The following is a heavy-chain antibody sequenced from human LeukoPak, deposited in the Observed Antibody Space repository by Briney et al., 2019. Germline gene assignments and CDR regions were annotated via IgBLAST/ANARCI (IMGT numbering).Heavy chain of an antibody. Sequence: ASVKVSCKASGYTFTSYDINWVRQATGQGLEWMGWMNPNSGNTGYAQKFQGRVTMTRNNSISTAYMELSSLTSEDAAVYYYARATWIPNPYWGQGTLVTVSS. D-gene: IGHD5-18*01. V-gene: IGHV1-8*01. J-gene: IGHJ4*02. CDR1: GYTFTSYD. CDR3: ARATWIPNPY. CDR2: MNPNSGNT.